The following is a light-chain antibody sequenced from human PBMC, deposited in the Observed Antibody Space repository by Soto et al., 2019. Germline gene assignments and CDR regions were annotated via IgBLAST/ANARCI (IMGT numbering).Light chain of an antibody. V-gene: IGLV1-40*01. CDR2: GNN. CDR1: SSNIGAGYD. Sequence: QSVLTQPPAVSGAPGQRVTISCTGSSSNIGAGYDVHWYQQLPGTAPKLLIYGNNNRPSGVSDRFSGSNSGTSASLAITGLQPDDEADYYCQSYDSRLRGSVVFGGGTQLTVL. J-gene: IGLJ2*01. CDR3: QSYDSRLRGSVV.